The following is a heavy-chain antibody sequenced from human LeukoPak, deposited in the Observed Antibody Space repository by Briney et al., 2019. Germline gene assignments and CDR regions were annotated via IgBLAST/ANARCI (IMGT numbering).Heavy chain of an antibody. CDR3: ATSGYSSSWYYFDY. J-gene: IGHJ4*02. D-gene: IGHD6-13*01. CDR2: IYSGGST. V-gene: IGHV3-53*01. Sequence: PGGSLRLSCAASGFTFSNYWMSWVRQAPGKGLEWVSVIYSGGSTYYADSVKGRFTISRDNSKNTLYLQMNSLRAEDTAVYYCATSGYSSSWYYFDYWGQGTLVTVSS. CDR1: GFTFSNYW.